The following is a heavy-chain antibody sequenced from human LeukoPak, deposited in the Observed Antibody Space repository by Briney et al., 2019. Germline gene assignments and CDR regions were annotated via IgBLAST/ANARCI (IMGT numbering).Heavy chain of an antibody. CDR1: GFTFSSYA. J-gene: IGHJ5*02. CDR2: ISSNGGST. CDR3: ARSLGSCSTTTCYDNWFDP. D-gene: IGHD2-2*01. Sequence: GGSLRLSCAASGFTFSSYAMHWVRQAPGKGLEYVAAISSNGGSTYYANSVKGRFTISRDNAKDSLYLQMNSLRAEDTAVYYCARSLGSCSTTTCYDNWFDPWGQGTLGTVSS. V-gene: IGHV3-64*01.